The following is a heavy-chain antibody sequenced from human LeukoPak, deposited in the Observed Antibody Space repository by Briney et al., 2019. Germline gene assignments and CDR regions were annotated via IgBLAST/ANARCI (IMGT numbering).Heavy chain of an antibody. D-gene: IGHD3-22*01. Sequence: PGGSLRLSCAASGFTFSSYAMSWVRQAPGKGLEWVSAISGSGGSTYYADSVKGRFTISRDNSKNTLYLQMNSLRAEDTAVYYCAKVKGYYYDSSGYYSSWGRGTLVTVSS. V-gene: IGHV3-23*01. CDR1: GFTFSSYA. CDR3: AKVKGYYYDSSGYYSS. J-gene: IGHJ4*02. CDR2: ISGSGGST.